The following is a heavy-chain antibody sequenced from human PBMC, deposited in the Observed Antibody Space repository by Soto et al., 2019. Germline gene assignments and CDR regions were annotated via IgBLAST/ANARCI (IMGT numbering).Heavy chain of an antibody. CDR1: GYTFTSYG. J-gene: IGHJ6*02. CDR2: IRAYNGNT. Sequence: QVQLVXSGXXXXXXXASVKVSCKASGYTFTSYGISWVRQAPGQGLEWMGWIRAYNGNTNYAQKLQGRVTMTTDTSTSTAYMELRSLRSDDTAVYYCARDLPTMDVWGQGTTVTVSS. V-gene: IGHV1-18*01. CDR3: ARDLPTMDV.